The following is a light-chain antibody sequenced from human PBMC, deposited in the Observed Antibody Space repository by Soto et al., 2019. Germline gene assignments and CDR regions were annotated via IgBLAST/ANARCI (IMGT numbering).Light chain of an antibody. Sequence: EIVLTQSRGTLSLSPGERATFSCRASQSVSSNYLAWYQQKPGQAPRLLIYGAFKRATGIPDRFSGSGSGTDFTLTISRVEPEDFAVYCCQQYGSSPRTFGQGTKVDI. J-gene: IGKJ1*01. V-gene: IGKV3-20*01. CDR3: QQYGSSPRT. CDR2: GAF. CDR1: QSVSSNY.